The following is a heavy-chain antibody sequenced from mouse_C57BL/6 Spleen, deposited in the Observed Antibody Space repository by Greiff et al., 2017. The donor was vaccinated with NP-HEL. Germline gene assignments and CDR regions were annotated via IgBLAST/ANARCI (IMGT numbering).Heavy chain of an antibody. CDR2: ISYDGSN. V-gene: IGHV3-6*01. J-gene: IGHJ1*03. CDR1: GYSITSGYY. Sequence: DVKLQESGPGLVKPSQSLSLTCSVTGYSITSGYYWNWIRQFPGNKLEWMGYISYDGSNNYNPSLKNRISITRDTSKNQFFLKLNSVTTEDTATYYCARDEGYYGSSYFDVWGTGTTVTVSS. D-gene: IGHD1-1*01. CDR3: ARDEGYYGSSYFDV.